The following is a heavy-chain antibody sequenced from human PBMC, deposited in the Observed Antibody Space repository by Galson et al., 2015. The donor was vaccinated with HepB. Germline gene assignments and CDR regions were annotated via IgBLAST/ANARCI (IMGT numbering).Heavy chain of an antibody. D-gene: IGHD6-19*01. CDR2: INTNTGNS. V-gene: IGHV7-4-1*04. J-gene: IGHJ4*02. CDR1: GYTFIRHA. CDR3: ARVGRESSGWDYSDY. Sequence: SVKVSCKASGYTFIRHAMNWVRQAPGQGLEWMGWINTNTGNSTYAQGFTGRFVFSLGTSVSMAYLQISSLKAEDSAVYYCARVGRESSGWDYSDYWGQGTLVTVSS.